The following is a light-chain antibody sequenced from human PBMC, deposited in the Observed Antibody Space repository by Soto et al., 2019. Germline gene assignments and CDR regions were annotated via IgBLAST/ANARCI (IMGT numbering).Light chain of an antibody. CDR2: EVS. J-gene: IGLJ1*01. Sequence: QSALTQPASVSGSPGQSITISCTGTSSDVGGYNYVSWSQQHPGKAPKLIIYEVSNRPSGVSNRFSGSKSGNTASLTISGLQAEDEADYYCSSYTTTDTYVFGTGTKSPS. V-gene: IGLV2-14*01. CDR1: SSDVGGYNY. CDR3: SSYTTTDTYV.